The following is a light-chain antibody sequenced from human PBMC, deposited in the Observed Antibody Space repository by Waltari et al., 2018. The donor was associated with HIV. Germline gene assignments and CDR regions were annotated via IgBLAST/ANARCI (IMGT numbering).Light chain of an antibody. Sequence: EIVLTQSPATLSLSPGERATLSCRASQSVNYYLVWYQQKPGQAPRLLIYEASKRATGIPARFSGSGSGTDFTLTISSLEPEDFAVYYCQHRYNWPRTFGQGTKVKSN. CDR1: QSVNYY. CDR3: QHRYNWPRT. CDR2: EAS. V-gene: IGKV3-11*01. J-gene: IGKJ1*01.